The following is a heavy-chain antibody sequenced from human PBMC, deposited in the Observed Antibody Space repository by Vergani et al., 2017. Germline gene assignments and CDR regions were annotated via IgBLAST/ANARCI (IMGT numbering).Heavy chain of an antibody. CDR1: GGSISSGGYS. CDR3: AREGSIAARWGNWFDP. V-gene: IGHV4-30-2*01. Sequence: QLQLQESGSGLVKPSQTLSLTCAVSGGSISSGGYSWSWIRQPPGKGLEWIGYIYHSGSTYYNPSFKSRVTISVDRSKNQFSLKLSSVTAADTAVYYCAREGSIAARWGNWFDPWGQGTLVTVSS. D-gene: IGHD6-6*01. J-gene: IGHJ5*02. CDR2: IYHSGST.